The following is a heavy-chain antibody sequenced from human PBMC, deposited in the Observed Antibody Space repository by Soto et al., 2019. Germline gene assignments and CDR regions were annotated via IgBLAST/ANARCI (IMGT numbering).Heavy chain of an antibody. CDR3: AGRGGGFYGMDV. V-gene: IGHV5-51*01. CDR1: GDSFTDDW. D-gene: IGHD3-16*01. CDR2: IYAGDSYT. J-gene: IGHJ6*02. Sequence: SLKISCQCPGDSFTDDWIALVRQMPGKGLEWMGIIYAGDSYTRYSPSFQGQVTISADKSIRTAYLQWSSLKASDTAMYYGAGRGGGFYGMDVWGQGTTVTVSS.